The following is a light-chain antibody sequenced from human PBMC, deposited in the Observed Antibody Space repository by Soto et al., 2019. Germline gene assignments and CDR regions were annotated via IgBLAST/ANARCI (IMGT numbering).Light chain of an antibody. CDR1: NIGSKS. CDR3: QVWDSSSDLMV. J-gene: IGLJ2*01. Sequence: SYELTQPPSVSVAPGQTARITCGGTNIGSKSVHWYQQKPGQAPVLVVYDDSDRPSGIPERFSGSNSGNTATLTISRVEAGDEADYYCQVWDSSSDLMVFGGGTKLTVL. CDR2: DDS. V-gene: IGLV3-21*02.